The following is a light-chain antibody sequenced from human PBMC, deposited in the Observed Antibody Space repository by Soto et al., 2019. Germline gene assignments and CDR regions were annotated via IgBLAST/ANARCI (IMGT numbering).Light chain of an antibody. V-gene: IGKV3-20*01. CDR2: GAS. J-gene: IGKJ1*01. CDR3: QQYGSSPWT. CDR1: QSVSSSY. Sequence: EIVLTQSPGTLSLSPGERAALCCRASQSVSSSYLAWYQQKPGQAPRLLIYGASSRATGIPDRFSGSGSGTDFPLTISRLEPEDFAVYYCQQYGSSPWTFGQGTKVEIK.